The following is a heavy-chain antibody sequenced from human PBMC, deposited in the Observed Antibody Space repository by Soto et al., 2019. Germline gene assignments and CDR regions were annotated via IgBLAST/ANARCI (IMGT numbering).Heavy chain of an antibody. Sequence: QVQLVQSGAEVKKPGASVKVSCRSSGYPFNHYGITWVRQAPGQGLEWMGWISPFNGNTNYGQTLQGRVTLTTDTYTSTVYMELRSLRSDDAAVYYCARDQSFDRSYYYGIDFWGQGTTVTVSS. V-gene: IGHV1-18*01. J-gene: IGHJ6*02. D-gene: IGHD3-22*01. CDR3: ARDQSFDRSYYYGIDF. CDR2: ISPFNGNT. CDR1: GYPFNHYG.